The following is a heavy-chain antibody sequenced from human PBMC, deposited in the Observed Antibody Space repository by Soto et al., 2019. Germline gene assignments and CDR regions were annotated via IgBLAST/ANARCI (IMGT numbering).Heavy chain of an antibody. J-gene: IGHJ6*02. CDR2: IYYSGST. D-gene: IGHD1-20*01. V-gene: IGHV4-31*02. Sequence: PSETLSLTCTVSGGSISSGGYYWSWIRQHPGKGLEWIGYIYYSGSTYYNPSLKSRVTISVDTSKNQFSLKLSSVTAADTAVYYCARDRIWATIPYYYYGMDVWGQGTTVTVSS. CDR1: GGSISSGGYY. CDR3: ARDRIWATIPYYYYGMDV.